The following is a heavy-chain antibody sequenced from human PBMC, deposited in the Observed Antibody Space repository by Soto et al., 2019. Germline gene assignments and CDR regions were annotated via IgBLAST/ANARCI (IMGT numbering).Heavy chain of an antibody. Sequence: SLRLSCTASGFTFGGYAMSWFRQAPGKGLEWVGFIRSKAYGGTTEYAASVKGRFTISRDDSKSIAYLQMNSLKTEDTAVYYCTVRDGYKNPFDYWGQGTLVTVSS. V-gene: IGHV3-49*03. CDR1: GFTFGGYA. J-gene: IGHJ4*02. D-gene: IGHD5-12*01. CDR2: IRSKAYGGTT. CDR3: TVRDGYKNPFDY.